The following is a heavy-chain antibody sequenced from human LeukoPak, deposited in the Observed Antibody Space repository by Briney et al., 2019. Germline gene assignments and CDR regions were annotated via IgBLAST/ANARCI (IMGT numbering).Heavy chain of an antibody. Sequence: SETLSLTCAVYGGSFSGYYWSWIRQPPGKGLEWSGEINHSGSTNYNPSLKSRVTISVDTSKNQFSLKLSSVTAADTAVYYCAREAGTYYYDSSGYRFDYWGQGTLVTVSS. D-gene: IGHD3-22*01. J-gene: IGHJ4*02. CDR1: GGSFSGYY. CDR3: AREAGTYYYDSSGYRFDY. CDR2: INHSGST. V-gene: IGHV4-34*01.